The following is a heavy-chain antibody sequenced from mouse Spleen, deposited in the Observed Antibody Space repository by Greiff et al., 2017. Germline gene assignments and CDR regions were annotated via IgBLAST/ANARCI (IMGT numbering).Heavy chain of an antibody. Sequence: VQLQQPGAELVKPGASVKLSCKASGYTFTSYWMQWVKQRPGQGLEWIGEIDPSDSYTNYNQKFKGKATLTVDTSSSTAYMQLSSLTSEDSAVYYCARRRWYFDVWGAGTTVTVSS. CDR2: IDPSDSYT. J-gene: IGHJ1*01. CDR1: GYTFTSYW. V-gene: IGHV1-50*01. CDR3: ARRRWYFDV.